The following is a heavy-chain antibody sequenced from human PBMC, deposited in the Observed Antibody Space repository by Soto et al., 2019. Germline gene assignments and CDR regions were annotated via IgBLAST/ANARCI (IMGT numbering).Heavy chain of an antibody. V-gene: IGHV3-30-3*01. Sequence: GALRLSCAASGFTFSSYAMHWVRQAPGKGLEWVAVISYDGSNKYYADSVKGRFTISRDNAENSLYLQMDSLRAEDTAVYYCAREGGLVGYTSSFDYWGRGTLVTVSS. J-gene: IGHJ4*02. CDR3: AREGGLVGYTSSFDY. CDR1: GFTFSSYA. CDR2: ISYDGSNK. D-gene: IGHD1-26*01.